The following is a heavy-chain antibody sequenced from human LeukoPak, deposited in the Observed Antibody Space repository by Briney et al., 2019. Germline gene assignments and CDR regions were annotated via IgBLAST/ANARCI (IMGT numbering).Heavy chain of an antibody. Sequence: KSSETLSLTCTVSGGSISSYYWSWIRQPPGKGLEWIGYIYYSGSTNYNPSLKSRVTISVDTSKNQFSLKLSSVTAADTVVYYCARTTLRFYYYGMDVWGQGTTVTVSS. J-gene: IGHJ6*02. D-gene: IGHD3-3*01. V-gene: IGHV4-59*01. CDR2: IYYSGST. CDR1: GGSISSYY. CDR3: ARTTLRFYYYGMDV.